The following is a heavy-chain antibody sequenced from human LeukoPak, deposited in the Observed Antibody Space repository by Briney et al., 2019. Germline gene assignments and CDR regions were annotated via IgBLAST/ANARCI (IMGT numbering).Heavy chain of an antibody. J-gene: IGHJ3*02. Sequence: GASVKVSCKASGYTFTSYGISWVRQAPGHGLEWMGWISAYNGNTNYAQKLQGRVTMTTDTSTSTAYMELRSLRSDDTAVYYCARDRSQWLDDAFDIWGQGTMVTVSS. CDR3: ARDRSQWLDDAFDI. CDR2: ISAYNGNT. V-gene: IGHV1-18*01. CDR1: GYTFTSYG. D-gene: IGHD6-19*01.